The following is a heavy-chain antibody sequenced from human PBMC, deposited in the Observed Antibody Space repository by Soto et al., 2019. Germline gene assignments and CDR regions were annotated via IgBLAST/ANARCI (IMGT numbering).Heavy chain of an antibody. CDR2: ISGSGGST. D-gene: IGHD1-7*01. CDR1: GFTFSSYA. V-gene: IGHV3-23*01. CDR3: AKEPSYNWNYVPLFDY. Sequence: EVQLLESGGGLVQPGGSLRLSCAASGFTFSSYAMSWVRQAPGKGLEWVSAISGSGGSTFNADSVKGRFTISRDNSENTLYLQMNSMRAEDTAVYYCAKEPSYNWNYVPLFDYWGQGTLVTVSS. J-gene: IGHJ4*02.